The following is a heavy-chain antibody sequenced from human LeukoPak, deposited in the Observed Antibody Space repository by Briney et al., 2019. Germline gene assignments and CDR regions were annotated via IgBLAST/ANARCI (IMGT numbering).Heavy chain of an antibody. CDR1: GGSISSYY. CDR3: ARGRIGWFDP. D-gene: IGHD3-10*01. V-gene: IGHV4-59*01. CDR2: IYYSGST. J-gene: IGHJ5*02. Sequence: PSETLSLTCTVSGGSISSYYWSWIRQPPGKGLEWIGYIYYSGSTNYNPSLKSRVTISVDTSKNQFSLKLSSVTAADTAVYYCARGRIGWFDPWGQGTLVTVFS.